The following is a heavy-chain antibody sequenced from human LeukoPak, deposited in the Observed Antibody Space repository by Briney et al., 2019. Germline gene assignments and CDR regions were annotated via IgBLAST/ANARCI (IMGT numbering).Heavy chain of an antibody. CDR1: GYTFTGYY. D-gene: IGHD3-10*01. CDR3: ARAGGSGSYYNRAFDY. CDR2: INPNSGGT. V-gene: IGHV1-2*02. Sequence: APVKVSCKASGYTFTGYYMHWVRQAPGQGLEWMGWINPNSGGTNYAQKFQGRVTMTRDTSISTAYMELSRLRSDDTAVYYCARAGGSGSYYNRAFDYWGQGTLVTVSS. J-gene: IGHJ4*02.